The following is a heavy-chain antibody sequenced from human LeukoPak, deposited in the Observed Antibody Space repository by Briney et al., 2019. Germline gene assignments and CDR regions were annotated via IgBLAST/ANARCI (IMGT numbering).Heavy chain of an antibody. V-gene: IGHV3-43*02. J-gene: IGHJ5*02. D-gene: IGHD4-17*01. CDR2: ISGDGDNT. CDR1: GFTFDDYA. CDR3: AKDLGPSGAGWFDP. Sequence: GGSLRLSCAASGFTFDDYAMHWVRQGPGKGLEWLSLISGDGDNTYYADSVKGRFTISRDNSKNSLYLQMNSLRSEDTALYYCAKDLGPSGAGWFDPWGQGTLVTVPS.